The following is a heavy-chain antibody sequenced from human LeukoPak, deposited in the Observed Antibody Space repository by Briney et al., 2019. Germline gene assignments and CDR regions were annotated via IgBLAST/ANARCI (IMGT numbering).Heavy chain of an antibody. Sequence: PGGSLRLSCAASGFTFSSYGMSWVRQAPGKGLEWVSSISYSSSYIYYADSVKGRFTISRDNAKNTLYLQMNRLRAEDAAVYYCAKAPVTTCSGAYCYPFDYWGQGTLVTVSS. CDR3: AKAPVTTCSGAYCYPFDY. CDR1: GFTFSSYG. V-gene: IGHV3-21*04. J-gene: IGHJ4*02. CDR2: ISYSSSYI. D-gene: IGHD2-21*01.